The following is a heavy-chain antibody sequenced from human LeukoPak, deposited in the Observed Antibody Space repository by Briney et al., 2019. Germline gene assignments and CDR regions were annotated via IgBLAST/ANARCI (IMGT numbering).Heavy chain of an antibody. V-gene: IGHV4-39*07. J-gene: IGHJ6*03. Sequence: SETLSLTCTVSGDSINTNIYYWGWIRQPPGKGLEWIGHVYYSGSTYSSPSPKGRVTILLDTSNNHFSLRLSSVTAADTAVYYCARLMPGLSMDVWGKGTPVTVSS. CDR2: VYYSGST. D-gene: IGHD2-8*01. CDR1: GDSINTNIYY. CDR3: ARLMPGLSMDV.